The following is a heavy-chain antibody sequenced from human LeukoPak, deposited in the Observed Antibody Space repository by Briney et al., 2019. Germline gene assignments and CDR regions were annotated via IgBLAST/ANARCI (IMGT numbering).Heavy chain of an antibody. CDR1: GYTFTSYY. Sequence: ASVKVSCKASGYTFTSYYMHWVRQAPGQGLEWMGIINPSGGSTSYAQKFQGRVTMTRDTSTSTVYMELSSLRSEDTAVYYCASNSADIVVVPAANWYFDLRGRGTLVTVSS. CDR2: INPSGGST. V-gene: IGHV1-46*01. CDR3: ASNSADIVVVPAANWYFDL. D-gene: IGHD2-2*01. J-gene: IGHJ2*01.